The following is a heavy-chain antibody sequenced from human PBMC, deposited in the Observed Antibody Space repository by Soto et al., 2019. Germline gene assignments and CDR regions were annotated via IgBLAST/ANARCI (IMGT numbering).Heavy chain of an antibody. CDR1: GGSFSTDY. CDR2: INPSGGT. CDR3: ARVLAARASRDFDY. V-gene: IGHV4-34*01. Sequence: QVQLRQWGAGLLKPSETLSLTCAVYGGSFSTDYWSWIRQPPGKGLEWIGEINPSGGTNYNPSLKSRVTISVATSKNQFSLKLSSVTAADTAVYYCARVLAARASRDFDYWGQGTLVTVSS. D-gene: IGHD6-6*01. J-gene: IGHJ4*02.